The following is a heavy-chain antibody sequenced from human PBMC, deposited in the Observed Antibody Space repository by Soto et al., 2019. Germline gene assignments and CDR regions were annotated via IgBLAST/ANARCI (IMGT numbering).Heavy chain of an antibody. CDR3: AGDPDSHYNDSHASSYP. J-gene: IGHJ5*02. CDR1: GGTFSTYT. D-gene: IGHD3-22*01. V-gene: IGHV1-69*04. Sequence: SVKVSCKASGGTFSTYTITWVRQAPGQGLEWMGRIIPIIGIINYAQKFQGRVTITADKFTGTAYMELTRLRSDDTAVYYCAGDPDSHYNDSHASSYPWGQGTLVTISS. CDR2: IIPIIGII.